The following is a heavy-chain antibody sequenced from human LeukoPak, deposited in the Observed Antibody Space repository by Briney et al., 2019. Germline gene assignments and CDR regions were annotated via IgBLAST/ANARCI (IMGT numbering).Heavy chain of an antibody. J-gene: IGHJ4*02. CDR3: ARHGYSSGWYYFDY. Sequence: SETLSLTCTVSGVSINSYYWSWIRQPPGKGLEWIGTIYYSGSTYYNPSLKSRVTISVDTSKNQFSLKLSSVTAADTAVYYCARHGYSSGWYYFDYWGQGTLVTVSS. CDR1: GVSINSYY. D-gene: IGHD6-19*01. V-gene: IGHV4-59*04. CDR2: IYYSGST.